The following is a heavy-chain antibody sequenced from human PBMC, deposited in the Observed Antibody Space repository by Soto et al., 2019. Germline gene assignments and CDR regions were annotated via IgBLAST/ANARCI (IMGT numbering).Heavy chain of an antibody. CDR1: GYTFTGYY. D-gene: IGHD6-19*01. Sequence: QVQLVQSGAEVKKPGASVKVSCKASGYTFTGYYMHWVRQAPGQGLEWMGWINPNSGGTNYAQKFQGWVTMTRDTSMSTAYRELSKLTPADTAVHYGARDRAAGAGKVAFAPWCQGALVTDSS. CDR2: INPNSGGT. J-gene: IGHJ5*02. V-gene: IGHV1-2*04. CDR3: ARDRAAGAGKVAFAP.